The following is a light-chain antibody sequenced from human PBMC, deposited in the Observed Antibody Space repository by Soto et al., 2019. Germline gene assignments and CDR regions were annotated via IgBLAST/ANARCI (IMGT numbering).Light chain of an antibody. CDR1: QNVRDQ. J-gene: IGKJ4*01. Sequence: EVVMTQSPATLSVSPGERATLSCRASQNVRDQLVWYQQRPGQAPRLLIHAASTRATGIPARFSGSGSGTEFTLTISSLQSEDVAVYYCQQQANWPPLTFGGGTKVEIK. CDR3: QQQANWPPLT. V-gene: IGKV3-15*01. CDR2: AAS.